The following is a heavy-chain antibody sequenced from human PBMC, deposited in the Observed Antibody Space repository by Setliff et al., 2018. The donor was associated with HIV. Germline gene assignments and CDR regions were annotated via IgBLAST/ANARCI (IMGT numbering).Heavy chain of an antibody. CDR2: INAGNGNT. D-gene: IGHD4-17*01. J-gene: IGHJ3*02. CDR1: GYTFTSYD. Sequence: GASVKVSCKTSGYTFTSYDINWVRQATGQGLEWMGWINAGNGNTKYSQNFQGRITITRDTSASTAYMELSSLRSEDTAVYYCATDYGNYASAFDIWGQGTMVTVSS. CDR3: ATDYGNYASAFDI. V-gene: IGHV1-3*01.